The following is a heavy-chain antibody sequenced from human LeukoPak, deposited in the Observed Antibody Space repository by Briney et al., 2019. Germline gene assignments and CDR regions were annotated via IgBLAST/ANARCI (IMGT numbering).Heavy chain of an antibody. CDR2: IYPGGSDT. D-gene: IGHD1-26*01. V-gene: IGHV5-51*01. J-gene: IGHJ6*02. CDR3: ARRGPATNYYYHAMDV. CDR1: GYTFTSYW. Sequence: GESLKISCKGSGYTFTSYWIVWVRQMPGKGLEWMGIIYPGGSDTRYSPSFQGQVTISVDKSISTAYLQWSSLKAADTAMYYCARRGPATNYYYHAMDVWGQGTTVTVSS.